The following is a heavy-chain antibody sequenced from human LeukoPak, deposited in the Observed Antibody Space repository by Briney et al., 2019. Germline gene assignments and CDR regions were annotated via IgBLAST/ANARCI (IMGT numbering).Heavy chain of an antibody. CDR2: INPNSGGT. CDR3: ASQYYYGSGSYAALDP. CDR1: GYTFTGYY. J-gene: IGHJ5*02. D-gene: IGHD3-10*01. Sequence: GASVKVSCKASGYTFTGYYMHWVRQAPGQGLEWMGWINPNSGGTNYAQKFQGRVTMTRDASISTAYMELSRLRSDDTAVYYCASQYYYGSGSYAALDPWGQGTLVTVSS. V-gene: IGHV1-2*02.